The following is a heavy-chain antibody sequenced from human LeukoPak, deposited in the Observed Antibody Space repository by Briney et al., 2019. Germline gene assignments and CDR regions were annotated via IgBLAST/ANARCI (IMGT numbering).Heavy chain of an antibody. Sequence: SETLSLTCTDPGGSISSYYWSWIRQPAGKGLEWIGRIYTSGSTNYNPSLKSRVTMSVDTSKNQFSLKLSSVTAADTAVYYCARELKPGMPAPYNWFDPWGQGTLVTVSS. CDR2: IYTSGST. CDR1: GGSISSYY. J-gene: IGHJ5*02. CDR3: ARELKPGMPAPYNWFDP. V-gene: IGHV4-4*07. D-gene: IGHD2-2*01.